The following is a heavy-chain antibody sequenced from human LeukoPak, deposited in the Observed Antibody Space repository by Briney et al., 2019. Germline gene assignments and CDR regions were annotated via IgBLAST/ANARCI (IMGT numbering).Heavy chain of an antibody. D-gene: IGHD2-2*01. CDR2: IYYSGST. CDR3: ATLRVHYYGMDV. J-gene: IGHJ6*02. Sequence: SETLSLTCTVSVGSISSGDYYWSWIRQPPGKGLEWIGYIYYSGSTYYNPSLKSRVTISVDTSKNQFSLKLSSVTAADTAVYYCATLRVHYYGMDVWGQGTTVTVSS. V-gene: IGHV4-30-4*01. CDR1: VGSISSGDYY.